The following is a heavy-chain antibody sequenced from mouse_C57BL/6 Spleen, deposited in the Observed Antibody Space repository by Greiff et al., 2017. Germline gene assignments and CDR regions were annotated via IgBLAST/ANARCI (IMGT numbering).Heavy chain of an antibody. CDR3: ARAPYYYGSSPFAY. J-gene: IGHJ3*01. D-gene: IGHD1-1*01. Sequence: EVKLMESGGGLVKPGGSLKLSCAASGFTFSSYAMSWVRQTPEKRLEWVATISDGGSYTYYPDNVKGRFTISRDNAKNNLYLQMSHLKSEDTAMYYCARAPYYYGSSPFAYWGQGTLVTVSA. V-gene: IGHV5-4*03. CDR1: GFTFSSYA. CDR2: ISDGGSYT.